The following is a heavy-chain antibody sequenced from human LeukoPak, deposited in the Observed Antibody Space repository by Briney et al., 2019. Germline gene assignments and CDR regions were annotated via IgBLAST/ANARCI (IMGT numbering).Heavy chain of an antibody. CDR3: AREPEPQDYGDTVNAYDL. CDR2: IYHDGRT. CDR1: GGSLRGDY. J-gene: IGHJ3*01. D-gene: IGHD4-17*01. V-gene: IGHV4-34*01. Sequence: SETLSLTCAVYGGSLRGDYWSWIRQSPGKGLGWSGDIYHDGRTKYTPSLKSRVTILLDTSKNEVSLRLTPVTAADTALYFCAREPEPQDYGDTVNAYDLWGQGTMVIVSS.